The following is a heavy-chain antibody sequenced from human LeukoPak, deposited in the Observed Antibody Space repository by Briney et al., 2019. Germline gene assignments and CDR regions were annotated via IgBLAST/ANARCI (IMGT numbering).Heavy chain of an antibody. J-gene: IGHJ6*02. Sequence: GASVKVSCKASGYTFTGYYMHWVRQAPGQGLEWMGWINPNSGGTNCAQKFQGRVTMTRDTSISTAYMELSRLRSDDTAVYYCWGGTTEVNYYYGMDVWGQGTTVTVSS. CDR2: INPNSGGT. CDR3: WGGTTEVNYYYGMDV. CDR1: GYTFTGYY. V-gene: IGHV1-2*02. D-gene: IGHD1-7*01.